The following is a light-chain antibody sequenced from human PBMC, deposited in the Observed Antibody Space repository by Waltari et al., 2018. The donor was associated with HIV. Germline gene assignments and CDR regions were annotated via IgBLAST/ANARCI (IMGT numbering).Light chain of an antibody. CDR3: SSHAGTNYYV. V-gene: IGLV2-8*01. CDR1: ISDIGGHDS. Sequence: QSALAQPPSASASPGQSVAISCTGTISDIGGHDSVSWYQPHPGQAPKLMIYEVTKRPSGVPDRFSGSKSGNTASLTVSGIQAEDEADYYCSSHAGTNYYVFGSGTRLTVL. CDR2: EVT. J-gene: IGLJ1*01.